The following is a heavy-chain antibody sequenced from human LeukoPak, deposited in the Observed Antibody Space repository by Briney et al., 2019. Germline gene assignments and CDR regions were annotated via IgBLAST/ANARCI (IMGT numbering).Heavy chain of an antibody. Sequence: SETLSLTCTVSGFSISSHYWSWARQPPGKGLEWVGYIYYSGSTTYNPYLKSRVTISVDTSKNQFSLKLSSVTAAATAVYYCGRVPVSRYSADVWGKGTTVTVSS. CDR1: GFSISSHY. CDR2: IYYSGST. D-gene: IGHD3-9*01. J-gene: IGHJ6*04. V-gene: IGHV4-59*11. CDR3: GRVPVSRYSADV.